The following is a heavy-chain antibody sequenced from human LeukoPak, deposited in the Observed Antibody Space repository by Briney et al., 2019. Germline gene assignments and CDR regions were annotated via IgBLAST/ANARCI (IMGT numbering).Heavy chain of an antibody. Sequence: SETLSLTCTVSGGSISSYYWSWIRQPPGKGLEWIGYTYYSGSTNYNPSLKSRVTISVDTSKNQFSLKLSSVTAADTAVYYCARRVRGSSWYYFDYWGQGTLVTVSS. CDR2: TYYSGST. D-gene: IGHD6-13*01. CDR3: ARRVRGSSWYYFDY. CDR1: GGSISSYY. J-gene: IGHJ4*02. V-gene: IGHV4-59*08.